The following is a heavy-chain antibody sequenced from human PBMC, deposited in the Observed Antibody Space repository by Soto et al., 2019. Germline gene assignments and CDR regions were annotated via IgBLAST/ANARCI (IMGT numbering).Heavy chain of an antibody. J-gene: IGHJ4*02. CDR1: GYAFSFG. CDR3: ATYYFGSGSYYRFDN. Sequence: RASVKVSCKASGYAFSFGFSWVRQAPGQGLEWMGWISASDGSTNSAQKFRGRISLTTDTPTNTAYLDLLSLTSDDTAVYFCATYYFGSGSYYRFDNWGQGTLVTVSS. CDR2: ISASDGST. D-gene: IGHD3-10*01. V-gene: IGHV1-18*01.